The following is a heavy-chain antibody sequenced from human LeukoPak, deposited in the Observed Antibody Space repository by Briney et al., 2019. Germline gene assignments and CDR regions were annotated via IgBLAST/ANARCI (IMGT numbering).Heavy chain of an antibody. J-gene: IGHJ6*01. V-gene: IGHV4-59*02. D-gene: IGHD2-21*02. CDR3: CAEYEFGDHGY. CDR2: IYHSGST. CDR1: GASVRSHY. Sequence: SETVSLTCTVSGASVRSHYWSWFWQTPGKGLEWIGYIYHSGSTRYNPSLKSRVIISVETSKSQFFLRLTSVTAADTAVYYCCAEYEFGDHGYWGQWYPVTVSS.